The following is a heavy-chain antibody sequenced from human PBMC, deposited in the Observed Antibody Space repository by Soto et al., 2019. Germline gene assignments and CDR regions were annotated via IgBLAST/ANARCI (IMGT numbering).Heavy chain of an antibody. D-gene: IGHD3-22*01. CDR2: IWYDGSNK. CDR3: AREMGVGYDSSGYWPYGMDV. V-gene: IGHV3-33*01. J-gene: IGHJ6*02. CDR1: GFTFSSYG. Sequence: AGGSLRLSCAASGFTFSSYGMHWVRQAPGKGLEWVAVIWYDGSNKYYADSVKGRFTISRDNSKNALYLQMNSLRAEDTAVYYCAREMGVGYDSSGYWPYGMDVWGQGTTVTVSS.